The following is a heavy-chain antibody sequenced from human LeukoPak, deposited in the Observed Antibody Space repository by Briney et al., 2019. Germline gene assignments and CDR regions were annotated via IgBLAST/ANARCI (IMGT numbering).Heavy chain of an antibody. CDR1: GGSITSSSYY. CDR3: ARDGRLGIVATIFAFDI. D-gene: IGHD5-12*01. Sequence: SETLSLTCTVSGGSITSSSYYWGWIRQPPGKGLEWIGNIYYSGNTYYNPSLKSRVTISVDTSKNQFSLKLSSVTAADTAVYYCARDGRLGIVATIFAFDIWGQGTMVTVSS. CDR2: IYYSGNT. J-gene: IGHJ3*02. V-gene: IGHV4-39*07.